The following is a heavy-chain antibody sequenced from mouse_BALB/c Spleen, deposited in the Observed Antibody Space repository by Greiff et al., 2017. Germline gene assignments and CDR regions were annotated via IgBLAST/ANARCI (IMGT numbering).Heavy chain of an antibody. V-gene: IGHV1-14*01. CDR2: INPYNDGT. CDR1: GYTFTSYV. D-gene: IGHD1-1*01. J-gene: IGHJ1*01. CDR3: ARSWGYYGYWYFDV. Sequence: EVQLQQSGPELVKPGASVKMSCKASGYTFTSYVMHWVKQKPGQGLEWIGYINPYNDGTKYNEKFKGKATLTSDKSSSTAYMELSSLTSEDSAVYYCARSWGYYGYWYFDVWGAGTTVTVSS.